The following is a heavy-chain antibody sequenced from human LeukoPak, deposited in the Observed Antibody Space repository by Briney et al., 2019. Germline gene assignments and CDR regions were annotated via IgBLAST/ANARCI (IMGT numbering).Heavy chain of an antibody. D-gene: IGHD2-15*01. J-gene: IGHJ5*02. CDR2: IYYSGST. Sequence: PSETLSLTCTVSGGSISSSSYYWGWIRQPPGKGLEWIGSIYYSGSTYYNPSLKSRVTISVDTSKNQFSLKVSSVTAADTAVYYCARHHCSGGSCYSGSSYKWFDPWGQGTVVTVSS. CDR3: ARHHCSGGSCYSGSSYKWFDP. CDR1: GGSISSSSYY. V-gene: IGHV4-39*01.